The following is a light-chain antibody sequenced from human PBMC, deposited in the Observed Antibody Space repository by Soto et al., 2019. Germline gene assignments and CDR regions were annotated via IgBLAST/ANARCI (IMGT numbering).Light chain of an antibody. CDR3: SSYTSSSTVA. Sequence: QSALTQPASVSGSPGQSITISCTGTSSDIGVYKYVSWYQQHPGKAPNLMIYEVSNRPSGVSNRFSGSKSGNTASLTISGLQAEDEADYYCSSYTSSSTVAFGGGTKLTFL. J-gene: IGLJ2*01. CDR1: SSDIGVYKY. CDR2: EVS. V-gene: IGLV2-14*01.